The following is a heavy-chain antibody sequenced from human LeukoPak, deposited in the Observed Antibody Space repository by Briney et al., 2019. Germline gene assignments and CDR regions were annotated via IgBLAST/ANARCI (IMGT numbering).Heavy chain of an antibody. CDR3: ARDTGSSTSGWSGIYYGMDV. CDR2: ISSSGSRT. Sequence: GGSLRLSCAASGFTFSSYGMNWVRQAPGKGREWVSYISSSGSRTLYADSVRGRFTISRDNAKNSVFLQMNSLRAEDTGVYYCARDTGSSTSGWSGIYYGMDVWGQGTTVTVSS. D-gene: IGHD6-19*01. CDR1: GFTFSSYG. J-gene: IGHJ6*02. V-gene: IGHV3-48*04.